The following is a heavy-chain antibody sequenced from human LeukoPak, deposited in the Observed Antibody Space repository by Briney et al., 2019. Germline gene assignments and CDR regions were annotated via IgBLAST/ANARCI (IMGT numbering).Heavy chain of an antibody. D-gene: IGHD5-12*01. CDR3: ARGGGSGYDYNLDY. J-gene: IGHJ4*02. CDR2: INQDGSEK. CDR1: GFTSSSYW. V-gene: IGHV3-7*01. Sequence: PGGSLRLSCAASGFTSSSYWMSWVRQAPGKGLEWVANINQDGSEKYYVDSVKGRFTISRDNAKNSLYLQMNSLRAEDTAVYYCARGGGSGYDYNLDYWGQGTLVTVSS.